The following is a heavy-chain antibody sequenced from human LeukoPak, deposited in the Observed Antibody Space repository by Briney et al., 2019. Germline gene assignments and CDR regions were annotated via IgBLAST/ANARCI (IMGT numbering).Heavy chain of an antibody. CDR3: AITYYYDSSGRRSFDY. CDR1: GYSFTSYR. J-gene: IGHJ4*02. V-gene: IGHV5-51*01. Sequence: GESLKISCKGSGYSFTSYRIGWVRQMPGKGLEWMGIIYPGDSDTRYSPSFQGQVTISADKSISTAYLQWSSLKASDTAMYYCAITYYYDSSGRRSFDYWGQGTLVTVSS. CDR2: IYPGDSDT. D-gene: IGHD3-22*01.